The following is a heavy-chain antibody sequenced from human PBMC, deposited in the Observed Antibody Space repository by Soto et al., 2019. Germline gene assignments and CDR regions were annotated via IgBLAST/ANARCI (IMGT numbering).Heavy chain of an antibody. J-gene: IGHJ5*02. V-gene: IGHV1-69*13. D-gene: IGHD2-21*02. CDR3: ARRDGGNYNWFDP. CDR2: IIPIFGTA. CDR1: GGTFSSHA. Sequence: SEKVSCKASGGTFSSHAISWVRQAPAQGLEWMGGIIPIFGTANYAQKFQGRVTITADESTSTAYMELSSLRSEDTAVYYCARRDGGNYNWFDPWGQGTLVTVSS.